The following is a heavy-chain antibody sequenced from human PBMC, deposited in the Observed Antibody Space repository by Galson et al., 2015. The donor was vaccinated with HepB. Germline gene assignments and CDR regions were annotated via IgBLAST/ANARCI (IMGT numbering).Heavy chain of an antibody. D-gene: IGHD5-18*01. V-gene: IGHV4-59*08. CDR2: IDDSGST. CDR3: ASSGYSYGLDY. CDR1: GGSISSYY. J-gene: IGHJ4*02. Sequence: SETLSLTCTVSGGSISSYYWSWIRQPPGKGLEWIGYIDDSGSTNYNPSLKSRVTISIDTSQNQFSLKLSSVTAADTAVYYCASSGYSYGLDYWGPGTSVTVSS.